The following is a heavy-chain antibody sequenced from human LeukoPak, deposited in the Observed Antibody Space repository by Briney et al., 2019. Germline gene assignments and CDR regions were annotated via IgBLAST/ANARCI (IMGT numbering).Heavy chain of an antibody. Sequence: GASVKVSCKASGGTFSSYAISWVRQAPGQGLEWMGGIIPIFGTANYAQKFQGRVTITADKSTSTAYMELSSLRSEDTAVYYCARVPDGDPGGWFDPWGQGTLVTVSS. J-gene: IGHJ5*02. V-gene: IGHV1-69*06. CDR1: GGTFSSYA. D-gene: IGHD4-17*01. CDR2: IIPIFGTA. CDR3: ARVPDGDPGGWFDP.